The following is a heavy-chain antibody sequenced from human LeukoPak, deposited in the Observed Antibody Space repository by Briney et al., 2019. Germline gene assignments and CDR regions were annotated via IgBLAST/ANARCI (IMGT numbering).Heavy chain of an antibody. CDR3: AKAGPGTMTFDAFVI. V-gene: IGHV3-23*01. J-gene: IGHJ3*02. D-gene: IGHD3-22*01. CDR2: ISASGERT. CDR1: ALTFSNYV. Sequence: PGGSLRLSCPASALTFSNYVMSWVRQAPGKGLEWVSTISASGERTYHADSVRGRFTISRDNSKNTLHLQMNSLRADGTAVYYCAKAGPGTMTFDAFVIWGQGTVVTVSS.